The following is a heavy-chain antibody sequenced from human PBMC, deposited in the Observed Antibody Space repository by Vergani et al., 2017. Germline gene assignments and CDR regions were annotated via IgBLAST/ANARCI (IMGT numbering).Heavy chain of an antibody. CDR3: AGMRGNDESNAFRIGYFDS. D-gene: IGHD3-16*01. CDR2: IYSTGST. V-gene: IGHV4-31*03. J-gene: IGHJ4*02. Sequence: QVQLQESGPGLVKPSQTLSLTCSVSGDSISSGVYYWNWIRQHPGKGLEWIGYIYSTGSTHHNPSLRRRINISVDTSKNQFSLKLNSVTAADTAMYYCAGMRGNDESNAFRIGYFDSWGPGILVTVSS. CDR1: GDSISSGVYY.